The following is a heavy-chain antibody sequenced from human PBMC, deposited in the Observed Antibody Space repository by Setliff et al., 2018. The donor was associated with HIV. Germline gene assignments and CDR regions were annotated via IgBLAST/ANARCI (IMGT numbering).Heavy chain of an antibody. Sequence: PSETLSLTCAVYGGSFSGYYWSWIRQPPGKGLEWIGEINHSGSTNYNPSLKSRVTISVDTSKNQFSLKLSSVTAADTAVYYCARHHLVDPFDYWGHGTLVTVSS. D-gene: IGHD2-2*01. CDR1: GGSFSGYY. V-gene: IGHV4-34*01. CDR2: INHSGST. CDR3: ARHHLVDPFDY. J-gene: IGHJ4*01.